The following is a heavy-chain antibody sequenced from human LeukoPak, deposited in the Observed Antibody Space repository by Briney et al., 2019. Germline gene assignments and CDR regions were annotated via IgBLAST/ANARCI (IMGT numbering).Heavy chain of an antibody. J-gene: IGHJ6*02. CDR3: AKDSELRFLKWLSGTLYGMDV. CDR2: IRGSGGST. V-gene: IGHV3-23*01. CDR1: GFTFSSYA. D-gene: IGHD3-3*01. Sequence: GGSLRLPCAASGFTFSSYAMSWVRQAPGKGLEWVSAIRGSGGSTYYADSVKGRFTISRDNSKNTLYLQMNSLRAEDTAVYYCAKDSELRFLKWLSGTLYGMDVWGQGTTVTVSS.